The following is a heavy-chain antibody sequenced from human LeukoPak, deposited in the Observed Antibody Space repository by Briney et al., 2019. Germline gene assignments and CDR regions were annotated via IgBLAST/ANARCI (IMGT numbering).Heavy chain of an antibody. D-gene: IGHD3-10*01. J-gene: IGHJ4*02. CDR3: ARRQGYHGSGSYHFDY. V-gene: IGHV4-39*07. CDR1: GGSISGSSYY. Sequence: SETLSLTCTVSGGSISGSSYYWGWIRQPPGKGLEWIGSIYYSGSTYYNPSLKSRVTISVDTSKNQFSLKLSSVTAADTAVYYCARRQGYHGSGSYHFDYWGQGTLITVSS. CDR2: IYYSGST.